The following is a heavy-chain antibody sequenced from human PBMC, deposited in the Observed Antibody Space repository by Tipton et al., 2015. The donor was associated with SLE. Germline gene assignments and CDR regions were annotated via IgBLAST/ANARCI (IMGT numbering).Heavy chain of an antibody. V-gene: IGHV4-39*01. Sequence: LRLSCTVSGDSISDSNYYWGWIRQPPGKGLEWIGTIYYSGTTYYNPSLKSRVTMSVDTSMNQLSLKLSSVTAADTALYYCARRLGSVAIVGVVIEYTFEIWGQGTMVTVSS. CDR2: IYYSGTT. J-gene: IGHJ3*02. CDR3: ARRLGSVAIVGVVIEYTFEI. D-gene: IGHD3-3*01. CDR1: GDSISDSNYY.